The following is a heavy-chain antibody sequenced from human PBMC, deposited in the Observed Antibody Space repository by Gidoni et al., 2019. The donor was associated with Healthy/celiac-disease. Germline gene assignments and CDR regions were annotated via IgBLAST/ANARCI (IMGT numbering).Heavy chain of an antibody. Sequence: QVQLQQWGAGLLKPSETLSLTCAVYGGSFSGYYWSWIRQPPGKGLEWLGEINHSGINNYNPSLKSRVTRSLDTSQNQFSLKLSSVTAADTAVYYCARGHSVVAAMWGYLGQGTLVTVSS. CDR2: INHSGIN. CDR1: GGSFSGYY. J-gene: IGHJ4*02. V-gene: IGHV4-34*01. D-gene: IGHD2-15*01. CDR3: ARGHSVVAAMWGY.